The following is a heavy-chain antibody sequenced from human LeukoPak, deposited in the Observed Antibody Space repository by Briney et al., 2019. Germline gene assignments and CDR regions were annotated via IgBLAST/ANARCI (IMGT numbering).Heavy chain of an antibody. CDR1: GLSFGDYT. J-gene: IGHJ4*02. Sequence: GGSLRLSCEASGLSFGDYTMRWVRQAPGKGLEWVGRIKSKTDGGTTDYAAPVKGRFTISRDDSKNTLYLQMNSLKTEDTAVYYCTTTVAGVDYWGQGTLVTVSS. D-gene: IGHD6-19*01. CDR2: IKSKTDGGTT. V-gene: IGHV3-15*01. CDR3: TTTVAGVDY.